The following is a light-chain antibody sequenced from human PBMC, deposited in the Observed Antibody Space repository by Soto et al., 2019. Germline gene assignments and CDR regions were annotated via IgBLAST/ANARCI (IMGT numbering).Light chain of an antibody. Sequence: QSALTQPASVSGSPGQSITISCTGTSGDVGVYNYVSWYQQHPGKVPKLMIYDVSNRPSGVSNRFSGSKSGNTASLTISGLQAEDEADYYCSSYTTSNTLVFGGGTQLTVL. CDR1: SGDVGVYNY. CDR3: SSYTTSNTLV. V-gene: IGLV2-14*01. J-gene: IGLJ2*01. CDR2: DVS.